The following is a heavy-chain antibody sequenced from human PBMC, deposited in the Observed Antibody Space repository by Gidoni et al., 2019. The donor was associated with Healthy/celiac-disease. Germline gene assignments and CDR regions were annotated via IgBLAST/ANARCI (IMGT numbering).Heavy chain of an antibody. V-gene: IGHV1-69*01. Sequence: QVQLVQSGAEVKKPGSSVKVSCKASGGTFSSYAISWVRQAPGQGLEWMGGIIPIFGTANYAQKFQGRVTITADESTSTAYMELSSLRSEDTAVYYCARLRDLYYYGSGSQSYGMDVWGQGTTVTVSS. D-gene: IGHD3-10*01. J-gene: IGHJ6*02. CDR1: GGTFSSYA. CDR2: IIPIFGTA. CDR3: ARLRDLYYYGSGSQSYGMDV.